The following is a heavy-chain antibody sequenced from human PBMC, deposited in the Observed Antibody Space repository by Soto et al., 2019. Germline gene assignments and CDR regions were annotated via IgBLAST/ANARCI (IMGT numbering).Heavy chain of an antibody. D-gene: IGHD3-22*01. CDR2: ISYDGSNK. J-gene: IGHJ4*02. CDR1: GFTFSSYG. V-gene: IGHV3-30*18. CDR3: AKDNQDGWLVEQHYSDY. Sequence: QVQLVESGGGVVQPGRSLRLSCAASGFTFSSYGMHWVRQAPGKGLEWVAVISYDGSNKYYADSVKGRFTISRDNSKNTLYLQMNSLRAEDTAVYYCAKDNQDGWLVEQHYSDYWGQGNLVTVAS.